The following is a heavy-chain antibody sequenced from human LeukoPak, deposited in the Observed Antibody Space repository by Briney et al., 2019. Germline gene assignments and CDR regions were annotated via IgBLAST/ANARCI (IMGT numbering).Heavy chain of an antibody. D-gene: IGHD2-2*01. J-gene: IGHJ3*02. CDR2: IYYSGST. CDR3: ARTMLNYIFVSPAAMFPPGYAFDI. V-gene: IGHV4-59*01. Sequence: SETLSLTCTVSGGSISSYYWSWIRQPPGKGLEWIGYIYYSGSTNYNPSLKSRVTISVDTSKNQFSLKLSSVTAADTAVYYCARTMLNYIFVSPAAMFPPGYAFDIWGQGTMVTVSS. CDR1: GGSISSYY.